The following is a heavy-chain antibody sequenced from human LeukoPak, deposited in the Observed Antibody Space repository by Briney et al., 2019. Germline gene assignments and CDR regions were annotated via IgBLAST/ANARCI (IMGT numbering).Heavy chain of an antibody. D-gene: IGHD3-10*01. Sequence: TSETLSFTCTVSGYSISSGYYWGWIRQSPGKGLEWIGNIYHSGSTYYNPSLKSRVTLSVDTSKNQFSLKLSSVTAADTAFYYCARFWFGELSFDYWGQGTLVTVSS. CDR2: IYHSGST. CDR1: GYSISSGYY. J-gene: IGHJ4*02. CDR3: ARFWFGELSFDY. V-gene: IGHV4-38-2*02.